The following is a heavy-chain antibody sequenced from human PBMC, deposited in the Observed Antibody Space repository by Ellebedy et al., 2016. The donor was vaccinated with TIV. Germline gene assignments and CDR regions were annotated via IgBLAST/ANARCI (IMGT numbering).Heavy chain of an antibody. CDR2: IREKANSYAT. CDR3: TKQLPGTSTFDS. V-gene: IGHV3-73*01. J-gene: IGHJ5*01. CDR1: GFAFSGSP. Sequence: PGGSLRLSCAASGFAFSGSPMHWIRQASGKGLEWVGRIREKANSYATGYAESVKGRFNISRDDSKNTAYLQLNSLNTEDTSVYYCTKQLPGTSTFDSWGQGTLVTVSS. D-gene: IGHD6-13*01.